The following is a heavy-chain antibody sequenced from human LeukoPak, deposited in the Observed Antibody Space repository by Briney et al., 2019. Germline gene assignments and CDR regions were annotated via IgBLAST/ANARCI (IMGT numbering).Heavy chain of an antibody. J-gene: IGHJ4*02. CDR3: ARDITMID. Sequence: PSETLSLTCTVSGGSISSYYWSWTRQPPGKGLEWIGYIYYSGSTNYNPSLKSRVTISVDTSKNQFSLKLSSVTAADTAVYYCARDITMIDWGQGTLVTVSS. CDR1: GGSISSYY. V-gene: IGHV4-59*01. D-gene: IGHD3-22*01. CDR2: IYYSGST.